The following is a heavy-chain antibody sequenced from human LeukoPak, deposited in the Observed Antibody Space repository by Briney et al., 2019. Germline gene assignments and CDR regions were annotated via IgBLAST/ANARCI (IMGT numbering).Heavy chain of an antibody. CDR3: ARDSSSWYGWFDP. D-gene: IGHD6-13*01. J-gene: IGHJ5*02. V-gene: IGHV4-59*01. CDR2: IYQSGST. Sequence: SETLSLTCTVSGGSISNYYWSWIRQPPGKGLEWIGYIYQSGSTDYNPSLKSRVTISVDTSKNQFSLKLSSVTAADTAVYYCARDSSSWYGWFDPWGQGTLVTVSS. CDR1: GGSISNYY.